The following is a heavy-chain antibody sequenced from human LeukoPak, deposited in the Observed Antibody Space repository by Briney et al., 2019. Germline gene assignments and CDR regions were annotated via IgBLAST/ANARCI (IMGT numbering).Heavy chain of an antibody. J-gene: IGHJ4*02. CDR3: ARADVDIVATGFDY. V-gene: IGHV4-34*01. CDR1: GGSFGGYY. Sequence: SETLSLTCAVYGGSFGGYYWSWIRQPPGKGLEWIGEINHSGSTNYNPSLKSRVTISVDTSKNQFSLKLSSVTAADTAVYYCARADVDIVATGFDYWGQGTLVTVSS. D-gene: IGHD5-12*01. CDR2: INHSGST.